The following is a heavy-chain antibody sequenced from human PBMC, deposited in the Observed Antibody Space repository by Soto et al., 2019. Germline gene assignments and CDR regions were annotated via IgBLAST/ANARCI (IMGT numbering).Heavy chain of an antibody. Sequence: PSETLSLTCTVSGGYISGSIYYWGWIRQPPGRGLEWIGSIYYSGSTYYNPPLKSRVTMSVDTSKNQFSLKLRSVTAADTAVYYCARISRSYDILTGYAGHAFEIWGQGTMVTVSS. CDR1: GGYISGSIYY. D-gene: IGHD3-9*01. J-gene: IGHJ3*02. V-gene: IGHV4-39*01. CDR2: IYYSGST. CDR3: ARISRSYDILTGYAGHAFEI.